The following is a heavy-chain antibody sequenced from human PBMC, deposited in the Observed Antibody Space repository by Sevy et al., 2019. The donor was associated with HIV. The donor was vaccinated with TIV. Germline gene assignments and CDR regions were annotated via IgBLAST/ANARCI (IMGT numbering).Heavy chain of an antibody. CDR2: ISGSGVST. D-gene: IGHD3-9*01. V-gene: IGHV3-23*01. CDR1: GFTFSSHA. CDR3: AKGSDYDILTGFRNFDF. J-gene: IGHJ4*02. Sequence: GGSLRLSCAASGFTFSSHAMSWVRQAPGKGLEWVSDISGSGVSTYYAHSVKGRFTISRDNSKNTLYLQMYSLRAEDTAVYYCAKGSDYDILTGFRNFDFWGQGALVTVSS.